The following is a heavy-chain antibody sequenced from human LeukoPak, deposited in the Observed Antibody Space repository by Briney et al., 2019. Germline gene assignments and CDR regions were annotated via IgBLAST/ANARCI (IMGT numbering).Heavy chain of an antibody. D-gene: IGHD3-10*02. J-gene: IGHJ6*04. CDR2: ISGSGSRT. CDR3: AELGITMIGGV. CDR1: GLTFRSYA. Sequence: GGSLRLSCAASGLTFRSYALSWVRQAPGRGLEWVSTISGSGSRTYYADSVKGRFTISRDNSKDTLYLQMNSLRAEDTAVYYCAELGITMIGGVWGKGTTVTISS. V-gene: IGHV3-23*01.